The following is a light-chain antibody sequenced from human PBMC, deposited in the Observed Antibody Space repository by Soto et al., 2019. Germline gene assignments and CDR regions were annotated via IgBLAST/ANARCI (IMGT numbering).Light chain of an antibody. CDR3: QSYDSSLSGWDWV. V-gene: IGLV1-40*01. CDR2: GNS. Sequence: QSVLTQPPSVSGAPGQRVTISCTGSSSNIGAGYDVHWYQQLPGTAPKLLIYGNSNRPSGVPDRFSGSKSGTSASLAITGLRAEDEADYYCQSYDSSLSGWDWVFCGGTKLTVL. J-gene: IGLJ3*02. CDR1: SSNIGAGYD.